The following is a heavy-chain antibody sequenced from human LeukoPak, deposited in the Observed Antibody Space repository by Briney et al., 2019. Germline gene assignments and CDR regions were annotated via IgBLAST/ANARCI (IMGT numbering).Heavy chain of an antibody. Sequence: ASVKVSCEAFGYSFSRYGITWVRRAPGQGLEWMGWITTYNGKTNYAQNFLNRVTMTTDTSTNTVYMELRSLRSDDTAVYYCARGLNYDVLAGYSEGFDLWGQGTPVTVSS. CDR1: GYSFSRYG. D-gene: IGHD3-9*01. CDR3: ARGLNYDVLAGYSEGFDL. CDR2: ITTYNGKT. J-gene: IGHJ4*02. V-gene: IGHV1-18*01.